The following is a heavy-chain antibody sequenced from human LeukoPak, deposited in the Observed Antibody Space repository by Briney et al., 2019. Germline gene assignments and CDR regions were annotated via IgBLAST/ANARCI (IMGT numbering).Heavy chain of an antibody. J-gene: IGHJ4*02. CDR1: GFTFSSYW. Sequence: SGGSLRLYCAASGFTFSSYWMSWVRQAPGKGLEWVANIKQHGSEKKYVESVKGRFTISRDNGKNSMYVQMNSLRAEDTDVYYCARMTTDTAMVPFDYWGQGTLVTVSS. CDR3: ARMTTDTAMVPFDY. V-gene: IGHV3-7*01. CDR2: IKQHGSEK. D-gene: IGHD5-18*01.